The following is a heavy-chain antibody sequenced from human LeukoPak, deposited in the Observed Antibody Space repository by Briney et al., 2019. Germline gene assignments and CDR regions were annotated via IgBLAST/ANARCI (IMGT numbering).Heavy chain of an antibody. V-gene: IGHV1-18*01. CDR1: GYNFDKFG. D-gene: IGHD6-13*01. Sequence: GASVKVSCKASGYNFDKFGIAWVRQAPGQGLEWMGWINTHNGNTKYAQQYQGRVTMTTDTSTGTVYMELRSLRSDDTAVYFCARDTPQHLKRYDYWGQGTQVTVSS. CDR3: ARDTPQHLKRYDY. CDR2: INTHNGNT. J-gene: IGHJ4*02.